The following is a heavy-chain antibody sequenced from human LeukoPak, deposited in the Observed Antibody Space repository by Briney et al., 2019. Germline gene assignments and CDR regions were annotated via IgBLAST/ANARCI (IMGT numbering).Heavy chain of an antibody. J-gene: IGHJ3*02. CDR2: INPNSGGT. V-gene: IGHV1-2*02. CDR3: ARLGPREYSSPTRPFYAFYI. D-gene: IGHD6-6*01. CDR1: GYTFTGYY. Sequence: GASVKVSCKASGYTFTGYYMHWVRQAPGQGLEWMGWINPNSGGTNYAQKFQGRVTMTRDTSISTAYMELSRLRSDDTAVYYCARLGPREYSSPTRPFYAFYIWGQGTMVTVSS.